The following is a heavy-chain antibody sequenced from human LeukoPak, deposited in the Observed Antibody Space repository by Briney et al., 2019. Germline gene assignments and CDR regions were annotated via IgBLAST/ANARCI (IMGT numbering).Heavy chain of an antibody. CDR2: ISSNGGST. D-gene: IGHD3-10*01. Sequence: GGSLRLSCAASGFTFSSYAMHWVRQAPGKGLEYVSAISSNGGSTYYANSVKGRFTISRDNPKNTLYLQLGSLRAEDMAVYYCARGRPDYASYWGQGTLVTVSS. CDR3: ARGRPDYASY. J-gene: IGHJ4*02. CDR1: GFTFSSYA. V-gene: IGHV3-64*01.